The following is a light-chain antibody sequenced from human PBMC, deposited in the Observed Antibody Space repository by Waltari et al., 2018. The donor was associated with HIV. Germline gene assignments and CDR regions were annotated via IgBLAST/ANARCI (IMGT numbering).Light chain of an antibody. J-gene: IGKJ1*01. CDR1: QSVTNS. Sequence: DIQMTQSPSSLSASVGDRVTITCRASQSVTNSLNWYEQKSGKAPKLLIYDASNLQSGVPSRFSGSGSGTEFTLTITSLQPEDFATYYCQQTFTTPRTFGQGTKVEIK. V-gene: IGKV1-39*01. CDR3: QQTFTTPRT. CDR2: DAS.